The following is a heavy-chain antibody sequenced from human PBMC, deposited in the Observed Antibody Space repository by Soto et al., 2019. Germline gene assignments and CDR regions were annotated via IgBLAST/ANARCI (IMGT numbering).Heavy chain of an antibody. CDR2: ISAYNGNT. J-gene: IGHJ6*02. V-gene: IGHV1-18*01. D-gene: IGHD6-13*01. CDR1: GYTFTRDG. Sequence: AVSVKVSRKASGYTFTRDGISWVRQTTGQGLEWMGWISAYNGNTNYAQKLQGRVTMTTDTSTSTAYMELRSLRSDDTAVYYCARSGAAAGRDYYYYGMDVWGQGTTVTVFS. CDR3: ARSGAAAGRDYYYYGMDV.